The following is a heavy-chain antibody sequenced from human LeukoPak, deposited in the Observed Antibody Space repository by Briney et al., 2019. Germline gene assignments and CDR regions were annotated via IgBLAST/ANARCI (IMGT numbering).Heavy chain of an antibody. J-gene: IGHJ5*02. Sequence: SETLSLTCTVSGGSVSNYYWSWIRQPPEKGLEWIGYIYYSGSTNYNPSLKSRLTISVDTSKNHFSLKLSSVTAADTAVYYCARTSIFGVVRFDPWGQGTLVTVSS. V-gene: IGHV4-59*08. CDR3: ARTSIFGVVRFDP. D-gene: IGHD3-3*02. CDR1: GGSVSNYY. CDR2: IYYSGST.